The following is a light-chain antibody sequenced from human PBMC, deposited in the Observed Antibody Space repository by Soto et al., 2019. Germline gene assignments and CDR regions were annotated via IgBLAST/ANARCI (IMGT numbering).Light chain of an antibody. CDR1: QSVSTY. V-gene: IGKV3-15*01. CDR3: QQYYNWPLT. J-gene: IGKJ4*01. CDR2: GTS. Sequence: DIVLTQSPATLSLSPGERATLSFRASQSVSTYVAWYQQKPGQAPRLLIYGTSTRVTGIPARFSGSGSGTEFTLTISSLQSEDFAVYYCQQYYNWPLTFGGGTKVDI.